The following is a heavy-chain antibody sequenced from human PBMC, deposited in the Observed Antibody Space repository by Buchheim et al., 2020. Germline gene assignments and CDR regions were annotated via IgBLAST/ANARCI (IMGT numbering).Heavy chain of an antibody. V-gene: IGHV3-33*01. D-gene: IGHD3-16*01. J-gene: IGHJ5*02. CDR2: IWYDGSNK. Sequence: QVQLVESGGGVVQPGRSLRLSCAASGFTFSSYGMHWVRQAPGKGLEWVAVIWYDGSNKYYADSVKGRFTISRDNSKNTLYLQMNSLRAEDTAVYYCARDGASFGFLNWLGPWGQGTL. CDR1: GFTFSSYG. CDR3: ARDGASFGFLNWLGP.